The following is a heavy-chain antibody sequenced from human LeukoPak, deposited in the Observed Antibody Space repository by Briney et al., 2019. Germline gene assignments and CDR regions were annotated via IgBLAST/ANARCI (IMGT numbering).Heavy chain of an antibody. D-gene: IGHD3-16*01. V-gene: IGHV4-59*13. J-gene: IGHJ6*02. CDR1: GGSISSYY. Sequence: SETLSLTCIVSGGSISSYYWSWIRQPPGKGPEWIGCIYYSGSTNYNPSLKSRVTISVDTSKNQFSLMLNSVTAADTAVYYCARDRGRNNYYYGMDVWGQGTTVTVSS. CDR2: IYYSGST. CDR3: ARDRGRNNYYYGMDV.